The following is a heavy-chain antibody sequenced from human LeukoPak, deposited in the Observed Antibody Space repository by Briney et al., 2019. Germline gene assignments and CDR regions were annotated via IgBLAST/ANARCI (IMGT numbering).Heavy chain of an antibody. CDR3: AKANWVSNADAVW. CDR2: ISGGGET. J-gene: IGHJ4*02. D-gene: IGHD1-1*01. CDR1: GFSFSDYA. V-gene: IGHV3-23*01. Sequence: GGSLRLSCAASGFSFSDYAMSWVRQAPARGPNWGSSISGGGETFYADSVKGRSTLSRDDSRNTVYLQLNNLRVEDTAIYYCAKANWVSNADAVWWGQGTQVTVSS.